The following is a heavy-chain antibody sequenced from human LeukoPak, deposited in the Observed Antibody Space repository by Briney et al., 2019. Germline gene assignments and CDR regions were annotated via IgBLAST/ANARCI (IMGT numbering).Heavy chain of an antibody. D-gene: IGHD6-6*01. CDR2: IRYDGSNK. Sequence: GGSLRLSCAASGFTFSSYGMHWVRQAPGKGLEWVAFIRYDGSNKYYADSVKGRFTISRDNSKNTLYLQMNSLRAEDTAVYYCAKAQESSSSTFDYWGQGTLVTVSS. CDR3: AKAQESSSSTFDY. V-gene: IGHV3-30*02. J-gene: IGHJ4*02. CDR1: GFTFSSYG.